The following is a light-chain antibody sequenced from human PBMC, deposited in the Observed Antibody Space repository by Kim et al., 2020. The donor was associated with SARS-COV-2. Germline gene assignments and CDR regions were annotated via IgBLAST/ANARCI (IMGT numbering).Light chain of an antibody. V-gene: IGLV3-21*04. Sequence: LTQPPSVSVAPGKTARITCGGNNIGGKNVHWYQQEPGQAPVVVIYNDSDRPSGIPERFSGSNSGNTATLTISSVEAEDEADYYCQVWDSSSDHYVFGTGTKVTVL. CDR2: NDS. CDR1: NIGGKN. CDR3: QVWDSSSDHYV. J-gene: IGLJ1*01.